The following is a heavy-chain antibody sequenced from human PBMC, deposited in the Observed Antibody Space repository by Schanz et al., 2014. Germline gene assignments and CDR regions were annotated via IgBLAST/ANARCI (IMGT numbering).Heavy chain of an antibody. J-gene: IGHJ3*01. Sequence: QVQLVQSWAEVKGPGASVKVSCNASGYSFTPFPIHWVRQAPGQRLEWMGWISAYNGNTNYAQKLQGRVTMTTDTSTSTAYMELRSLRSDDTAMYYCATMWGYCTATACQILEVLDVWGQGTMXTVSS. CDR1: GYSFTPFP. CDR2: ISAYNGNT. V-gene: IGHV1-3*01. CDR3: ATMWGYCTATACQILEVLDV. D-gene: IGHD2-8*02.